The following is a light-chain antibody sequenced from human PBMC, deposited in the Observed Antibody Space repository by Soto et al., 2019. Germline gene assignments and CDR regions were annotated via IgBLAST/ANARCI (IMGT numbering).Light chain of an antibody. CDR3: QQYNNWPLT. V-gene: IGKV3-15*01. J-gene: IGKJ4*01. Sequence: EIVMTQSPATLSVSPGERATLSCRASQSVSSNLAWYQQKPGQAPRLLIYGASTRDTGIPGRFSGSGSGTEFTLTISSLQSEDFAVYYCQQYNNWPLTFGGGTKVEIK. CDR2: GAS. CDR1: QSVSSN.